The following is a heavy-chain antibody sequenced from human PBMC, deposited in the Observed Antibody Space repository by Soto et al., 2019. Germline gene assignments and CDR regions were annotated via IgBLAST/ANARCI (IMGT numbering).Heavy chain of an antibody. D-gene: IGHD5-12*01. CDR2: IYHSGST. V-gene: IGHV4-30-2*01. CDR3: ASRFVDSATGYFDR. CDR1: GGSIINGNYS. Sequence: SSETLSLTCLVSGGSIINGNYSWTWIRQPPGKALEWIGYIYHSGSTYYNPSLRSRVTLSVDRSKNQFSLNMKSMTAADTAVYYCASRFVDSATGYFDRWGQGXLVTVYS. J-gene: IGHJ4*02.